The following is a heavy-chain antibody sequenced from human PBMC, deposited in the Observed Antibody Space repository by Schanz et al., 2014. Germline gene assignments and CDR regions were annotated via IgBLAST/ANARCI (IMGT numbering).Heavy chain of an antibody. V-gene: IGHV3-48*01. CDR1: GFTFSSYS. D-gene: IGHD3-3*01. Sequence: EVQLVESGGGLVQPGGSLRLSCTASGFTFSSYSMTWIRQAPGKGLEWVSSISGDHRNTFYADSVKGRFTMSRDNAKNSVFLQMNSLRAEDTAVYYCVRDSFFAFDYWGQGTLVTVSS. CDR3: VRDSFFAFDY. CDR2: ISGDHRNT. J-gene: IGHJ4*02.